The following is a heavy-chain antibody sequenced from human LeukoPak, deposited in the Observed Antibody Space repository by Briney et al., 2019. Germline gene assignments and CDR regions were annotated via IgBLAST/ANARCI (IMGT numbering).Heavy chain of an antibody. CDR3: ARDRSYYGDYGPDY. D-gene: IGHD4-17*01. CDR1: GFTFSSYS. CDR2: ISSSSSYI. Sequence: GGSLRLSCAASGFTFSSYSMNWVRQAPGKGLEWVSSISSSSSYIYYADSVKGRFTISRDNAKNSLYRQMNSLRAEDTAVYYCARDRSYYGDYGPDYWGQGTLVTVSS. J-gene: IGHJ4*02. V-gene: IGHV3-21*01.